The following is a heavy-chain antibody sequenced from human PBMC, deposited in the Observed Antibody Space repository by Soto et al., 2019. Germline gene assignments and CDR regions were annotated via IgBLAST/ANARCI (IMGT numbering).Heavy chain of an antibody. CDR3: ASKHGNSSSLCDFYGTDV. CDR1: GYSFTSYW. J-gene: IGHJ6*02. CDR2: IYPGDSDT. V-gene: IGHV5-51*01. D-gene: IGHD6-6*01. Sequence: PGESLKISCKGSGYSFTSYWIGWVRQMPGKGLEWMGIIYPGDSDTRYSPSFQGQVTISADKSISTAYLQWSSLKASDTAMYYCASKHGNSSSLCDFYGTDVWGQGTTVTVS.